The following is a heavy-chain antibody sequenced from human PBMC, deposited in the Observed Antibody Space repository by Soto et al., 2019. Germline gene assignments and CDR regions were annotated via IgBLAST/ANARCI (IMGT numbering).Heavy chain of an antibody. Sequence: QVLLVQSGAELRKPGSSVKVSCKTSGGTFTASTFSWVRQAPGQGLEWMGRVIPFSDLTDYAQKLQDRLAITADQSPTPLYMAPSRPRSEGTAIYFCAREELGATFASWGQGTLVTVSS. CDR1: GGTFTAST. CDR2: VIPFSDLT. CDR3: AREELGATFAS. D-gene: IGHD1-26*01. V-gene: IGHV1-69*02. J-gene: IGHJ5*01.